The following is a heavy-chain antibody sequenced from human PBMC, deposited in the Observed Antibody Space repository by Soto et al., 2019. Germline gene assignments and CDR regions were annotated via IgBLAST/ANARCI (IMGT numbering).Heavy chain of an antibody. CDR3: ARDFYGGFSYGPGDN. J-gene: IGHJ4*02. CDR1: GFTFWGDW. CDR2: IKQDGSAK. Sequence: GGSLRLSCVASGFTFWGDWMSWVRQAPGKGLEWVANIKQDGSAKQYLDSVRGRFTISRDNSKNSVYLQMNSLRAEDTALYYCARDFYGGFSYGPGDNWGQRTLVTVSS. D-gene: IGHD2-15*01. V-gene: IGHV3-7*01.